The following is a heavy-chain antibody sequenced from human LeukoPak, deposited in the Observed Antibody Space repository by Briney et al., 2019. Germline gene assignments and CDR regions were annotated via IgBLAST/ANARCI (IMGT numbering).Heavy chain of an antibody. CDR1: GIPFSDYY. CDR3: AAGTAADF. J-gene: IGHJ4*02. CDR2: ISASSSYT. Sequence: PGGSLRLSCVVSGIPFSDYYMNWIRLAPGKGLEWISYISASSSYTDYADSVKGRFTIPRDNAKNTLYLQMNSLGVEDTAVYYCAAGTAADFWGQGTLVSVSS. D-gene: IGHD6-13*01. V-gene: IGHV3-11*03.